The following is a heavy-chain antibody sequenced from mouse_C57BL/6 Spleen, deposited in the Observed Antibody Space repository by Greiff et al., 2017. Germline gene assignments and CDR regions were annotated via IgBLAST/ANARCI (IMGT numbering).Heavy chain of an antibody. J-gene: IGHJ4*01. CDR2: IDPSDSYT. CDR1: GYTFTSYW. D-gene: IGHD1-1*01. Sequence: QVQLQQPGAELVKPGASVKLSCKASGYTFTSYWMQWVQQRPGQGLAWIGEIDPSDSYTNYNQKFKGKATLTVDTSSSTAYMQLSSLTSEDAAVYYGARGGSSYYYAMDYWGQGTSVTVSS. V-gene: IGHV1-50*01. CDR3: ARGGSSYYYAMDY.